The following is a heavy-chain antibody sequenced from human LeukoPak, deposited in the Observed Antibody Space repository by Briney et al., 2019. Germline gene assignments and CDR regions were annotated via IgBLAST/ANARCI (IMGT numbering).Heavy chain of an antibody. CDR2: ISSDGSST. CDR1: GFTFSSYW. CDR3: VRNLYNQGGY. J-gene: IGHJ4*02. Sequence: GGSLRLSCAASGFTFSSYWMHWVRQTPGTGLVWVSRISSDGSSTSYGDSVKGRFTISRDNAKNTLYLQMNSLRAEDTAVYYCVRNLYNQGGYWGQGTLVTVSS. V-gene: IGHV3-74*01. D-gene: IGHD1-14*01.